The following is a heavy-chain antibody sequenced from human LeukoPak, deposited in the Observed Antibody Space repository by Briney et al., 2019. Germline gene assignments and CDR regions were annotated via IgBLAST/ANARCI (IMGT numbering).Heavy chain of an antibody. CDR2: IIPIFGTA. CDR3: ARYRVEGGEVSNYFDY. V-gene: IGHV1-69*01. CDR1: GGTFSSYA. Sequence: VASVKVSCKASGGTFSSYAISWVRQAPGQGLEWMGGIIPIFGTANYAQKFQGRVTITADESTSTAYMELSSLRSEDTAVYYCARYRVEGGEVSNYFDYWGQGTLVTVSS. D-gene: IGHD3-16*01. J-gene: IGHJ4*02.